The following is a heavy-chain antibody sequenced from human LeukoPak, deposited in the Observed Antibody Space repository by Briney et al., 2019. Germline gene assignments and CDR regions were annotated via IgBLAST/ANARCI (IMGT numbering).Heavy chain of an antibody. CDR3: ARLASGYSYEPFDY. D-gene: IGHD5-18*01. CDR1: GYSFTSYW. CDR2: IYPGDSDT. J-gene: IGHJ4*02. Sequence: GASPKISCKGSGYSFTSYWIGWVRQLPGKGLEWMGIIYPGDSDTRYSPSFQGQVTISADKSISTAYLQWSSLKASDTAMYYCARLASGYSYEPFDYWGQGTLVTVSS. V-gene: IGHV5-51*01.